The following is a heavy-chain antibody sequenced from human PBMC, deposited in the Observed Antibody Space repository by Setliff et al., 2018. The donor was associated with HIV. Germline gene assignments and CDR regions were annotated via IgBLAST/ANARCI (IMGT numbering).Heavy chain of an antibody. CDR2: ISPMFGTT. V-gene: IGHV1-69*05. D-gene: IGHD5-18*01. CDR1: GGPFTSYA. Sequence: SVKVSCKASGGPFTSYAFSWVRQAPGQGLEWLGGISPMFGTTNYAQKFQGRVTITRDTSASTAYMELSSLRSDDTAVYYCASGMRWDTAMGDAFDIWGQGTMVTVSS. CDR3: ASGMRWDTAMGDAFDI. J-gene: IGHJ3*02.